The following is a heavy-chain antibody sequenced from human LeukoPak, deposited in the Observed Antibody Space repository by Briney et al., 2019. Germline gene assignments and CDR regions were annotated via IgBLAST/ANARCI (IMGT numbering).Heavy chain of an antibody. J-gene: IGHJ4*02. D-gene: IGHD3-10*01. CDR1: GGSISSSSYY. CDR3: AGHIKRFGELYDDY. V-gene: IGHV4-39*01. Sequence: SETLSLTCTVSGGSISSSSYYWGWIRQPPGKGLEWIGSIYYSGSTYYNPSLKSRVTISVDTSKNQFSLKLSSVTAADTAVYYCAGHIKRFGELYDDYWGQGTLVTVSS. CDR2: IYYSGST.